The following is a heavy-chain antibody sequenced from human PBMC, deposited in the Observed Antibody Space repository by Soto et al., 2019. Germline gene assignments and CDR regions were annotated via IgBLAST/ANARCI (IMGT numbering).Heavy chain of an antibody. V-gene: IGHV4-39*01. CDR3: ARQRTSVVTQAYFDS. CDR2: IYYSGST. CDR1: GDSINNRSYY. Sequence: ASETLSLTCTVTGDSINNRSYYWGWIRHPPGKGLEWIGSIYYSGSTYNNPSLKSRVSMSVDTSKNQFSLKLRSVTAADTALYYCARQRTSVVTQAYFDSWGQGSLVTVSS. J-gene: IGHJ4*02. D-gene: IGHD2-21*02.